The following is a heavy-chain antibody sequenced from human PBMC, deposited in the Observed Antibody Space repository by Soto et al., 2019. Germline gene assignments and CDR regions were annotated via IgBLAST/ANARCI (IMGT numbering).Heavy chain of an antibody. Sequence: GGSLRLSCAASGFTFSSYGMHWVRQAPGKGLEWVAVISYDGSNKYYADTVKGRFTISRDNSKNTLYLQMNSLRAEDTAVYYCAKDLFGGSSWYPFWFDPWGQGTLVTVSS. CDR1: GFTFSSYG. CDR2: ISYDGSNK. J-gene: IGHJ5*02. D-gene: IGHD6-13*01. V-gene: IGHV3-30*18. CDR3: AKDLFGGSSWYPFWFDP.